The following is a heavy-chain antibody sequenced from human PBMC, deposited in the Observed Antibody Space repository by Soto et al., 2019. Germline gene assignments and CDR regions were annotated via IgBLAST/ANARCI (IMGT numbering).Heavy chain of an antibody. D-gene: IGHD2-15*01. CDR1: GFTFSSYA. CDR3: AKGLYIVVVVAAATGFDY. CDR2: ISGSGGST. V-gene: IGHV3-23*01. Sequence: GSLRLSCAASGFTFSSYAMSWVRQAPGKGLEWVSAISGSGGSTYYADSVKGRFTISRDNSKNTLYLQMNSLRAEDTAVYYCAKGLYIVVVVAAATGFDYWGQGTLVTVSS. J-gene: IGHJ4*02.